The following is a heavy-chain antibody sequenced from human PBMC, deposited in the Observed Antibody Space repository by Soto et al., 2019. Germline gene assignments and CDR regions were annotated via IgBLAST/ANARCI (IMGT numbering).Heavy chain of an antibody. J-gene: IGHJ6*02. CDR2: IIPIFGTA. V-gene: IGHV1-69*13. Sequence: SVKVSCKASGGTFSSYAISWVRQAPGQGLEWMGGIIPIFGTANYAQKFQGRVTITADESTSTAYMELSSLRSEDTAVYYCAREYYYDSGSYYNYYYYYGMVVWVHATTATVYS. D-gene: IGHD3-10*01. CDR3: AREYYYDSGSYYNYYYYYGMVV. CDR1: GGTFSSYA.